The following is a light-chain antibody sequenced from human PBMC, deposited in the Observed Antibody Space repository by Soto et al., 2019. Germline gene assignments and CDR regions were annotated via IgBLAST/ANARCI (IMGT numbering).Light chain of an antibody. CDR2: AAS. Sequence: ATQMTQSPSSLSASVGDRVTITCRASQGIRNDLGWYQQKPGKAPKLLIYAASLLQSGVPLRFGGSGSGTDFTLTISSLQPDDFATYYCLQDYTFPLTFGGGTKVEIK. CDR3: LQDYTFPLT. V-gene: IGKV1-6*01. CDR1: QGIRND. J-gene: IGKJ4*01.